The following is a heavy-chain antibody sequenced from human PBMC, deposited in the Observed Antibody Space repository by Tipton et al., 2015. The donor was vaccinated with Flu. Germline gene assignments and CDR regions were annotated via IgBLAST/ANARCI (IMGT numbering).Heavy chain of an antibody. Sequence: TLSLTCSVSGYSIRSSYYWGWARRPPREGLEWIGTIYHSGTTYYNPSLKSRLTISVNTSKNQFSLKLRSVTAADTAVYYCARHTGDSVRGVIDYWGQGTLVTVPS. CDR3: ARHTGDSVRGVIDY. CDR1: GYSIRSSYY. J-gene: IGHJ4*02. V-gene: IGHV4-38-2*01. D-gene: IGHD3-10*02. CDR2: IYHSGTT.